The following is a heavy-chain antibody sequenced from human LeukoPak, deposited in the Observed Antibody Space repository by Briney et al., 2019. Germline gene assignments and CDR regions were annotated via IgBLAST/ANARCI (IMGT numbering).Heavy chain of an antibody. CDR1: GGSISSYY. CDR3: ARGSRELYYFDY. V-gene: IGHV4-59*01. Sequence: SETLSLTCTVSGGSISSYYWSWIRQPPGKGLEWIGYIYYSGSTKYNPSLKSRVTISVDASKTQFTLKLNSVTAADTAVYYCARGSRELYYFDYWGQGTLVTVSS. D-gene: IGHD1-7*01. CDR2: IYYSGST. J-gene: IGHJ4*02.